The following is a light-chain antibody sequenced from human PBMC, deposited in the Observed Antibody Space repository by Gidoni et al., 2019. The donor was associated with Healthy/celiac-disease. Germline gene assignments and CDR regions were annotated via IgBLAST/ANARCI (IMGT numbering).Light chain of an antibody. CDR3: QKYNSALGGT. CDR1: QGISNY. CDR2: AAS. V-gene: IGKV1-27*01. Sequence: DIQMTQSPSSLSASVGDRVTITCRASQGISNYLAWYQQKPGKVPKLLIYAASTLQSGVPSRFSGSGSGTDFTLTISSLQPEDVATYYCQKYNSALGGTFGGGTKVEIK. J-gene: IGKJ4*01.